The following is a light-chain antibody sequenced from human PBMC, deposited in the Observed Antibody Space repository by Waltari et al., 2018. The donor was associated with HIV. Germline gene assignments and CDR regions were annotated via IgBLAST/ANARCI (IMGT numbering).Light chain of an antibody. CDR2: DDR. V-gene: IGLV3-21*02. J-gene: IGLJ7*01. Sequence: SSVLTQPPSVSVAPGQTARIPCGGPNIGSKSVHWYQQRPGQAPVLVVYDDRVRPAGCPDRFSGSNSGNTATLTISRVEAGDEADYYCHVWNSTSDLGVFGGGTQLTVL. CDR3: HVWNSTSDLGV. CDR1: NIGSKS.